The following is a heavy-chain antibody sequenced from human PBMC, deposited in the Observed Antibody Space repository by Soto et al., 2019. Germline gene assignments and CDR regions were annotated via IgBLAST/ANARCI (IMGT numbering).Heavy chain of an antibody. CDR3: AREGLGGDSYDAFHI. D-gene: IGHD2-21*02. J-gene: IGHJ3*02. CDR1: GYTFTSYY. Sequence: ASVKVSCKASGYTFTSYYMHWVRQAPGQGLEWMGIINPSGGSTSYAQKFQGRVTMTRDTSTSTVYMELSSLRSEDTAVYYCAREGLGGDSYDAFHIWGQGTMVTVSS. V-gene: IGHV1-46*01. CDR2: INPSGGST.